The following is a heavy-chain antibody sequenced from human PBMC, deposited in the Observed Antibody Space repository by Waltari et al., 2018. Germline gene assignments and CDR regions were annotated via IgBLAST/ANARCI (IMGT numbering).Heavy chain of an antibody. J-gene: IGHJ4*02. CDR3: SWTLDY. V-gene: IGHV3-7*01. CDR2: IKGDGSEK. Sequence: EVQLVESGGDLVQPGGSLRLSCAASGFTFRYSWMDWVRQAPGKGVEWVANIKGDGSEKYYVDSVKGRFTISRDNDKNSLSLELNSLRVEDTAVYYCSWTLDYWGQGTLVTVSS. CDR1: GFTFRYSW.